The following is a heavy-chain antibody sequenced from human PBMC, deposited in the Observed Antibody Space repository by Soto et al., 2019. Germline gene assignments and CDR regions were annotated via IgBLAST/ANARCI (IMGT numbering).Heavy chain of an antibody. J-gene: IGHJ4*02. CDR3: ARHTPAISISDH. CDR1: GGSISSSSDC. Sequence: PSETLCLTCTVAGGSISSSSDCCGWIRQPPGKGLEWIGSIYYSGSTYYNPSLKSRVTISVDTSKNQFSLKLSSVTAADTAVYYCARHTPAISISDHWGQGTLVTV. D-gene: IGHD2-15*01. CDR2: IYYSGST. V-gene: IGHV4-39*01.